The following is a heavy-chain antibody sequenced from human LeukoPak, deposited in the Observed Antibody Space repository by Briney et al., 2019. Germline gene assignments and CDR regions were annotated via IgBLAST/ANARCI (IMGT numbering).Heavy chain of an antibody. CDR2: ISSSGSTI. CDR1: GFTFSDYY. V-gene: IGHV3-11*01. J-gene: IGHJ4*02. CDR3: ARVGRGGSYYDFWSGYYLYFDY. Sequence: PGGSLRLSCAASGFTFSDYYMSWTRQAPGKGLEWVSYISSSGSTIYYADSVKGRFTISRDNAKNSLYLQMNSLRAEDTAVYYCARVGRGGSYYDFWSGYYLYFDYWGQGTLVTVSS. D-gene: IGHD3-3*01.